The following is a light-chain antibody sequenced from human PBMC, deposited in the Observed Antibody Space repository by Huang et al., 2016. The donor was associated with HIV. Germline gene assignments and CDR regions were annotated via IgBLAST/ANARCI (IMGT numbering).Light chain of an antibody. CDR1: QDISSY. Sequence: DIQMTQSPSSLSASVGDRVTITCQASQDISSYLNWFQQKPGKAPKLLMFDASNLEPGVPSRFSGSKSGTHFTFTITSLQPEDIATYYCQQYDELPLTFGGGTKVGIK. CDR3: QQYDELPLT. J-gene: IGKJ4*01. CDR2: DAS. V-gene: IGKV1-33*01.